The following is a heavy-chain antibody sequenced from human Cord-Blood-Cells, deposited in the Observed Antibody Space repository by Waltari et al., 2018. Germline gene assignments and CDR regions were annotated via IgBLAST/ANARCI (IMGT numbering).Heavy chain of an antibody. CDR3: AKAGGGYCSGGSCYEAYYYYYYGMDV. J-gene: IGHJ6*02. D-gene: IGHD2-15*01. V-gene: IGHV3-9*01. CDR2: ISWNSGSI. Sequence: GGGLVQPGRSLRLSCAASGFTCDDYAMHWVRPAPGKGLEWVSGISWNSGSIGYADSVKGRFTISRDNAKNSLYLQMNSLRAEDTALYYCAKAGGGYCSGGSCYEAYYYYYYGMDVWGQGTTVTVSS. CDR1: GFTCDDYA.